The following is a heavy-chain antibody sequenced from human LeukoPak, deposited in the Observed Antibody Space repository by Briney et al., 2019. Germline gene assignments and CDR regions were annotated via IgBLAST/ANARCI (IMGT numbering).Heavy chain of an antibody. Sequence: SVKVSCKASGFTFTSSAMQWVRQARGQRLEWIGWIVVGSGNTNYAQKFQERVTITRDMSTSTAYMELSSLRSEDTAVYYCAGDSSGYYLFDPWGQGTLVTVSS. CDR3: AGDSSGYYLFDP. V-gene: IGHV1-58*02. CDR1: GFTFTSSA. CDR2: IVVGSGNT. D-gene: IGHD3-22*01. J-gene: IGHJ5*02.